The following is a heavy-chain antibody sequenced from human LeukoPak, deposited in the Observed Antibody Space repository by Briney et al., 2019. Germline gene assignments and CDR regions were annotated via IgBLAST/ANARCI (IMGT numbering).Heavy chain of an antibody. D-gene: IGHD3-10*01. J-gene: IGHJ4*02. CDR1: GFTFSSYA. V-gene: IGHV3-23*01. CDR2: ISGSGGST. Sequence: GGSLRLSCAASGFTFSSYAMSWVRQAPGKGLEWVSAISGSGGSTYYADSVKGRFTISRDNSKNTLYLQMNSLRAEDTAVYYCVGFTMVRGGDYWGQGTLATVSS. CDR3: VGFTMVRGGDY.